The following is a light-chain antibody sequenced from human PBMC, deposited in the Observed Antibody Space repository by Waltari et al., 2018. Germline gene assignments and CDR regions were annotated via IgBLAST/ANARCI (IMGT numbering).Light chain of an antibody. V-gene: IGLV3-19*01. Sequence: SSELTQDPAVSVALGQTVRITCQGDSLRSYYASWYQQKPGKAPGRVIYGKNNRPSGIPERFSGSSSGNTASLTITGAQAEDEADYYCNSRDSSGNHPVVFGGGTKLTVL. CDR3: NSRDSSGNHPVV. CDR2: GKN. J-gene: IGLJ2*01. CDR1: SLRSYY.